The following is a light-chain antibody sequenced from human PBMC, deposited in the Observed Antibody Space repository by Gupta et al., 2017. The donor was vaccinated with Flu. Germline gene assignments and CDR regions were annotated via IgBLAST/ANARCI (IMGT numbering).Light chain of an antibody. CDR1: QSISSY. CDR3: QQSYSTPYT. CDR2: AAS. V-gene: IGKV1-39*01. J-gene: IGKJ2*01. Sequence: DIQMTPSPSSLSASVGDRVTITGRASQSISSYLNWDQQKPGKAPKLLIYAASSLQSGVPSRFSGSGSGTDFTLTISSLQPEDFATYYCQQSYSTPYTFGQGTKLEIK.